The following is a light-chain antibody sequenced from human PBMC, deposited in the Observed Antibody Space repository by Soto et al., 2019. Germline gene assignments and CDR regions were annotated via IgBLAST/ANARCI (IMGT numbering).Light chain of an antibody. Sequence: EIVLTQSPGTLSLSPGERATLSCRASQTVRNNYLAWYQQKPGQAPRLLIYDASSRATGIPDRFSGSGSGTDFTLTIPRLEPEDFAVYYCLQYGSSVWTFGQGTKVDIK. CDR1: QTVRNNY. CDR3: LQYGSSVWT. J-gene: IGKJ1*01. V-gene: IGKV3-20*01. CDR2: DAS.